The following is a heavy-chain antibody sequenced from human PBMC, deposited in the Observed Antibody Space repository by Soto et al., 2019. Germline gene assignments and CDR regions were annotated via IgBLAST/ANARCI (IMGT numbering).Heavy chain of an antibody. CDR1: GGTFSSYA. V-gene: IGHV1-69*13. CDR2: IIPIFGTA. CDR3: ARAVQLWLRGAYYYGMNV. J-gene: IGHJ6*02. Sequence: GASVKVSFKASGGTFSSYAISWVRQAPGQGLEWMGGIIPIFGTANYAQKFQGRVTITADESTSTAYMELSSLRSEDTAVYYCARAVQLWLRGAYYYGMNVWGQGTTVTVSS. D-gene: IGHD5-18*01.